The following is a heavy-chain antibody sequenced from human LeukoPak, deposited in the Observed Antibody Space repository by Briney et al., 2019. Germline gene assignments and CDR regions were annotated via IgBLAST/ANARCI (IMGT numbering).Heavy chain of an antibody. CDR1: GFTFSSYG. D-gene: IGHD2-2*02. CDR2: IRYDGSNK. Sequence: PGGSLRLSCAASGFTFSSYGMHWVRQAPGKGLEWVAFIRYDGSNKYYADSVKGGFTISRDNSKNTLYLQMNSLRAEDTAVYYCAKGRYCSSTSCYSTAFDIWGQGTMVTVSS. V-gene: IGHV3-30*02. J-gene: IGHJ3*02. CDR3: AKGRYCSSTSCYSTAFDI.